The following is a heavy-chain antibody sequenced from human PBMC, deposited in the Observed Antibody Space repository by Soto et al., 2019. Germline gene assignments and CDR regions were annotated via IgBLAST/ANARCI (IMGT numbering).Heavy chain of an antibody. J-gene: IGHJ5*02. CDR3: ASELAALTWFDP. V-gene: IGHV3-48*02. D-gene: IGHD1-1*01. CDR2: ISSSSTI. Sequence: APGKGLEWVSYISSSSTIYYADSVKGRFTISRDNAKSSLYLQMNSLRDEDTAVYYCASELAALTWFDPWGQGSLVTVSS.